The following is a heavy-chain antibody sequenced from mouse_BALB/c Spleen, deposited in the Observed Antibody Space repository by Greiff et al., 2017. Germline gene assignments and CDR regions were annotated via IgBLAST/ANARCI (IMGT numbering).Heavy chain of an antibody. CDR3: ARGNDYDGYFDV. CDR1: GYSITSDYA. CDR2: ISYSGST. Sequence: EVKLMESGPGLVKPSQSLSLTCTVTGYSITSDYAWNWIRQFPGNKLEWMGYISYSGSTSYNPSLKSRISITRDTSKNQFFLQLNSVTTEDTATYYCARGNDYDGYFDVWGAGTTVTVSS. V-gene: IGHV3-2*02. J-gene: IGHJ1*01. D-gene: IGHD2-4*01.